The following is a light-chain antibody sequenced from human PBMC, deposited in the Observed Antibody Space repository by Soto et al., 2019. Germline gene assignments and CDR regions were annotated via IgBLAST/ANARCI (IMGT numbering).Light chain of an antibody. V-gene: IGKV1-12*01. Sequence: DIQMTQSPSTLSGSVRDRVTVTSRASQTISSWLAWYQQKPGKAPNLLIYAASSLQSGVPSRFSGSGSGTDFTLTISCLQPEDFATYYCQQANSFALTFGGGTKVDIK. CDR1: QTISSW. CDR3: QQANSFALT. CDR2: AAS. J-gene: IGKJ4*01.